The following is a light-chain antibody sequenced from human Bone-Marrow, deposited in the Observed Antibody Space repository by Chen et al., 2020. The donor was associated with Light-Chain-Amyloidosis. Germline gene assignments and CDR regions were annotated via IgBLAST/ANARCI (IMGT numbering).Light chain of an antibody. CDR2: LGS. Sequence: DIVMTQSPLSLPVTPGEPASISCRSSQSLLYSNGDNYLAWYLQKPGQSPQLLIYLGSNRASGVPDRFSGSGSGTDFTLKISRVEAEDVGVYYCMQALQTPRSFGQGTRLEIK. V-gene: IGKV2-28*01. CDR1: QSLLYSNGDNY. CDR3: MQALQTPRS. J-gene: IGKJ2*03.